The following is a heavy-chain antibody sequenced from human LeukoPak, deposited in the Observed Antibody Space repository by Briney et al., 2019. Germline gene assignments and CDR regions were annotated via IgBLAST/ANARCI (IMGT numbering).Heavy chain of an antibody. J-gene: IGHJ5*02. CDR2: IKQDGSEK. V-gene: IGHV3-7*01. CDR3: ASSSPRDYDFWSGRNRNWFDP. Sequence: GGSLRLSCAASGFTFSSYWMSWVRQAPGKGLEWVANIKQDGSEKYYVDSVKGRFTISRDNAKNSLYLQMNSLRAEDTAVYYCASSSPRDYDFWSGRNRNWFDPWGQGTLVTVSS. D-gene: IGHD3-3*01. CDR1: GFTFSSYW.